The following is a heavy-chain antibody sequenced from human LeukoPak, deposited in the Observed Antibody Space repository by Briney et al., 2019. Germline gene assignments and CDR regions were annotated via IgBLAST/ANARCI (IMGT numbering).Heavy chain of an antibody. CDR2: ISGSGGST. CDR1: GFTFSSYA. CDR3: AKDQGSSGWYDYFDY. Sequence: GGSLRLSCAASGFTFSSYAMSGVRQAPGEGLEWVSGISGSGGSTYYADSVTGRFTISRDNSKNTLYLQMNSLRAEDTAVYYCAKDQGSSGWYDYFDYWGQGTLVTVSS. V-gene: IGHV3-23*01. D-gene: IGHD6-19*01. J-gene: IGHJ4*02.